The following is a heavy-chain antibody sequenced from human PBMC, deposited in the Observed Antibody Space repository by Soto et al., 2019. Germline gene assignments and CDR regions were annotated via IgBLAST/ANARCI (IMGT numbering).Heavy chain of an antibody. CDR1: GFSFSNYA. Sequence: LSLSCAASGFSFSNYAMHWVRQAPGKGLEWVAVISYDGSNKYYTDAVKGRFTISRDNSKNTLYLQMNSLRAEDTAVYYCPRGARWLLLGAFDIWGQGTMVTVSS. V-gene: IGHV3-30-3*01. CDR3: PRGARWLLLGAFDI. D-gene: IGHD3-22*01. CDR2: ISYDGSNK. J-gene: IGHJ3*02.